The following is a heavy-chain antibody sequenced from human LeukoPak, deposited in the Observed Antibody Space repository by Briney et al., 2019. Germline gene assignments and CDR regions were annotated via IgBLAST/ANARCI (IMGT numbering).Heavy chain of an antibody. CDR2: ISGSGGST. Sequence: PGGSLRLSCAASEFTFSSYSMNWVRQAPGKGLEWVSAISGSGGSTYYADSVKGRFTISRDNSKNTLYLQMNSLRAEDTAVYYCLLDPDTAMVDYWGQGTLVTVSS. D-gene: IGHD5-18*01. J-gene: IGHJ4*02. CDR1: EFTFSSYS. V-gene: IGHV3-23*01. CDR3: LLDPDTAMVDY.